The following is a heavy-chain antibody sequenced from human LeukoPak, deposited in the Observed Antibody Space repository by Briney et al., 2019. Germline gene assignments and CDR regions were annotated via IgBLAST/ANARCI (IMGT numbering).Heavy chain of an antibody. J-gene: IGHJ6*03. CDR1: GFTFSDYY. D-gene: IGHD2-8*01. V-gene: IGHV3-11*01. CDR3: AREGVYYYYYMDV. CDR2: ISSSGSTI. Sequence: GGSLRPSCAASGFTFSDYYMSWIRQAPGKGLEWVSYISSSGSTIYYADSVKGRFTISRDNAKNSLYLQMNSLRAEDTAVYYCAREGVYYYYYMDVWGKGTTVTVSS.